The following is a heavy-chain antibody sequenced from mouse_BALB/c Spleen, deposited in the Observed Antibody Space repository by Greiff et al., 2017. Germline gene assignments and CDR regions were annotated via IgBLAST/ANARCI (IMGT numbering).Heavy chain of an antibody. CDR2: ISYDGSN. Sequence: EVQLQQSGPGLVKPSQSLSLTCSVTGYSITSGYYWNWIRQFPGNKLEWMGYISYDGSNNYNPSLKNRISITRDTSKNQFFLKLNSVTTEDTATYYCARGDYGYSFAYWGQGTLVTVSA. D-gene: IGHD1-2*01. CDR3: ARGDYGYSFAY. CDR1: GYSITSGYY. V-gene: IGHV3-6*01. J-gene: IGHJ3*01.